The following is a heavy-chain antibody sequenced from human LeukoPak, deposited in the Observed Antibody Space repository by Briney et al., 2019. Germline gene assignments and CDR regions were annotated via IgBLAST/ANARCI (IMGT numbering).Heavy chain of an antibody. CDR3: ARETGSAVGSTDFDY. D-gene: IGHD4-17*01. Sequence: GGSLRLSCAASGFTFSSYAMHWVRQAPGKGLEWVAVISYDGSNKYHADSVKGRFTVSRDNSKNTLYLQMNSLRAEDTAVYYCARETGSAVGSTDFDYWGQGTLVTVSS. CDR2: ISYDGSNK. CDR1: GFTFSSYA. V-gene: IGHV3-30-3*01. J-gene: IGHJ4*02.